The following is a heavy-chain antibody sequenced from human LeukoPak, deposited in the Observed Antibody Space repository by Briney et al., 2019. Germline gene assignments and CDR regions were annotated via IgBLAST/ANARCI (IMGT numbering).Heavy chain of an antibody. CDR3: GKEGGA. CDR1: GFRFSDFT. J-gene: IGHJ5*02. V-gene: IGHV3-23*01. CDR2: IGGRGTST. Sequence: GGSLRLSCAASGFRFSDFTMTWVRQAPGKGPEWVSAIGGRGTSTYYADSLGGRFTISRDNSKDMLYLQMNSLKVEDTATYYCGKEGGAWGQGTKVTVSS. D-gene: IGHD3-16*01.